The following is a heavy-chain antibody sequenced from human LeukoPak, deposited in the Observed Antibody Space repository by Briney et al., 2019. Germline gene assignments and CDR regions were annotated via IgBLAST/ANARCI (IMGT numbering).Heavy chain of an antibody. CDR2: TYYRSKWYD. J-gene: IGHJ4*02. Sequence: SQTLSLTCAISGDSVSSNSAAWNWIRQSPSRGLEWLGKTYYRSKWYDDYAVSVKSRITINPDTSRNQFSLQLNSVTPDDTAVYYCARASESGDCYSCFDYWGQGTLVTVSS. CDR1: GDSVSSNSAA. D-gene: IGHD2-21*02. V-gene: IGHV6-1*01. CDR3: ARASESGDCYSCFDY.